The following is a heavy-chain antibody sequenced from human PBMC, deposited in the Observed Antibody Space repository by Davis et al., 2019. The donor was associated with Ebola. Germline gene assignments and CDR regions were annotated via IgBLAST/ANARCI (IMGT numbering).Heavy chain of an antibody. CDR3: ARDGDGTGYSSSWYNYYYMDV. V-gene: IGHV4-59*01. D-gene: IGHD6-13*01. CDR2: IYYSGST. Sequence: PSETLSLTCTVSGGSISSYYWSWIRQPPGKGLEWIGYIYYSGSTNYNPSLKSRVTISVDTSKNQFSLKLSSVTAADTAVYYCARDGDGTGYSSSWYNYYYMDVWGKGTTVTVSS. CDR1: GGSISSYY. J-gene: IGHJ6*03.